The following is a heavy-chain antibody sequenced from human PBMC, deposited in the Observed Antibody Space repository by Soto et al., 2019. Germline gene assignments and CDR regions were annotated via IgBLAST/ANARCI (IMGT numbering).Heavy chain of an antibody. Sequence: EVQLVESGGGLVKPGGSLRLSCAASGFTFSSYSMNWVRQAPGKGLEWVSSISSSSSYIYYADSVKGRFTISRDNAKNSLYLQMNSLRAEDTAVYYCARARAYCGGDCYSTPDAFDIWGQGTMVTVSS. CDR1: GFTFSSYS. CDR2: ISSSSSYI. V-gene: IGHV3-21*01. CDR3: ARARAYCGGDCYSTPDAFDI. D-gene: IGHD2-21*02. J-gene: IGHJ3*02.